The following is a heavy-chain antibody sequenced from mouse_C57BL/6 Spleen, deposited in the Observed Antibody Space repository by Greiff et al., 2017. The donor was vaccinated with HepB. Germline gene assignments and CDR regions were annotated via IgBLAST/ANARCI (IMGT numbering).Heavy chain of an antibody. J-gene: IGHJ2*01. CDR1: GYTFTSYW. CDR2: INPSSGYT. D-gene: IGHD3-2*02. V-gene: IGHV1-7*01. CDR3: ARAETAQARRDY. Sequence: QVHVKQSGAELAKPGASVKLSCKASGYTFTSYWMHWVKQRPGQGLEWIGYINPSSGYTKYNQKFKDKATLTADKSSSTAYMQLSSLTYEDSAVYYCARAETAQARRDYWGQGTTLTVSS.